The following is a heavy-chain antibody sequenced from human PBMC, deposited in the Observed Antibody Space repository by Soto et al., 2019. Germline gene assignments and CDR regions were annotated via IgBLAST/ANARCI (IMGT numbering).Heavy chain of an antibody. J-gene: IGHJ4*02. CDR3: ARTLVGIPVWDY. Sequence: EVQLVESGGGLVKLGGSLRLSCEASGFSFSTFSMNWLRQAPGRGLEWVSSMDSSSNYIYYADSLKGRFTISRDNAKNSLYLQMNSLRVEDTAVYYCARTLVGIPVWDYWGQGTLVTVSS. CDR2: MDSSSNYI. V-gene: IGHV3-21*01. D-gene: IGHD3-9*01. CDR1: GFSFSTFS.